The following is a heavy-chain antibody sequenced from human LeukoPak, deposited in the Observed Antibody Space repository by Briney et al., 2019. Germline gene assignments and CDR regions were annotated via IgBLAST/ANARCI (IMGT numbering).Heavy chain of an antibody. CDR1: GGSISSTIYY. D-gene: IGHD3-9*01. Sequence: KTSETLSRTCTVSGGSISSTIYYWGWLRQPPGKGLEWIGSVYFSGSSYYNPSLKSRVTISVDTSKNQFSLKLSSVTAADTAVYYCARVPLRYFDWLGGYMDVWGKGTTVTISS. CDR3: ARVPLRYFDWLGGYMDV. J-gene: IGHJ6*03. CDR2: VYFSGSS. V-gene: IGHV4-39*07.